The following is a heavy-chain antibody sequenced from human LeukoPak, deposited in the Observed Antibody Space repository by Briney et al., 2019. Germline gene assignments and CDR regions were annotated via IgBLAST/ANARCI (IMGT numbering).Heavy chain of an antibody. Sequence: PGGSLRLSCAASGFTFSSYGMHWVRQAPGKGLEWVAFVRSDGTNTYYGDSVKGRFTISRDNSKNTLYLQMNSLRAEDTAVYYCAKDETWRRSYQYYMDVWGEGTTVTVSS. CDR1: GFTFSSYG. V-gene: IGHV3-30*02. CDR2: VRSDGTNT. D-gene: IGHD6-25*01. J-gene: IGHJ6*03. CDR3: AKDETWRRSYQYYMDV.